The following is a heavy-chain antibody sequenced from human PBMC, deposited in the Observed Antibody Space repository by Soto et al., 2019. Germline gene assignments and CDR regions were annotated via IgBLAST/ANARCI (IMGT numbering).Heavy chain of an antibody. J-gene: IGHJ4*02. D-gene: IGHD6-19*01. Sequence: PSETLSLTCTVSGGSISSYYWSWIRQPPGKGLEWIGYIYYSGSTNYNPSLKSRVTISVDTSKNQFSLKLSSVTAADTAVYYCARENFNSSGWYTDNCGRRTLVTVSS. V-gene: IGHV4-59*01. CDR3: ARENFNSSGWYTDN. CDR2: IYYSGST. CDR1: GGSISSYY.